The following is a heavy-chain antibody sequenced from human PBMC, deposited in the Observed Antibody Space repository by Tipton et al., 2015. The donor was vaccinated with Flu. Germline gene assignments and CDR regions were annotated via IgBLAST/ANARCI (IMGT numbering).Heavy chain of an antibody. Sequence: SGFTFSSYAMSWVRQAPGKGLEWVSNIRGSAGRGAGTYYADSVKGRFSISRDNSKNTLYLHMNSLRAEDTAIYYCAKVIPEIVAGLDYWGQGTLVTVSS. J-gene: IGHJ4*02. V-gene: IGHV3-23*01. CDR1: GFTFSSYA. CDR3: AKVIPEIVAGLDY. CDR2: IRGSAGRGAGT. D-gene: IGHD6-19*01.